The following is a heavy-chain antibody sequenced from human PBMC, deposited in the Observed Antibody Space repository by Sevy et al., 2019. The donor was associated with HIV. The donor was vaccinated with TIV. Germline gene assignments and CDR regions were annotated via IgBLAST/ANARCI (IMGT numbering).Heavy chain of an antibody. Sequence: EGSLTLSCVASGFTFRTYGIHWVRQAPGKELEWVAVIAHDGSHKYNADSVKGRFIISRENSKNALYLQMSSLRVDDTAVHYYAKDLRPNLLYNDLWSGCSGMDVWGQGTTVTVSS. CDR2: IAHDGSHK. V-gene: IGHV3-30*18. CDR1: GFTFRTYG. CDR3: AKDLRPNLLYNDLWSGCSGMDV. J-gene: IGHJ6*02. D-gene: IGHD3-3*01.